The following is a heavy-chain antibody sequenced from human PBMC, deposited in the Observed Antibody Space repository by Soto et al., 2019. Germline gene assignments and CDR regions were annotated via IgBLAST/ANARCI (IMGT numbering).Heavy chain of an antibody. CDR1: GFIFGNFG. CDR2: IGGSGGST. CDR3: AKGYVSTGHFDY. J-gene: IGHJ4*02. D-gene: IGHD3-9*01. Sequence: LTLLESGGGLVQPGGSLRLSCAASGFIFGNFGMSWVRQAPGQGLGWVSSIGGSGGSTNYADSVKGRFTISRDNSKNTLYLQMSSLRAEDTAVYYCAKGYVSTGHFDYWGQGTLVTVSS. V-gene: IGHV3-23*01.